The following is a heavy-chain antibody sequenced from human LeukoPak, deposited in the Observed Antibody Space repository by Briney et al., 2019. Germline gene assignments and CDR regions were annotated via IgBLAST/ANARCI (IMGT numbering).Heavy chain of an antibody. CDR1: GFTFDNYA. V-gene: IGHV3-43D*04. CDR3: AKSPRMVSDAFDV. Sequence: PGGSLRLSCAASGFTFDNYAMHWVRQAPGKGLEWVSLISWDGGSTYYAESVKCRFTVSRDNRGNSLYLQMNNLRAEDTALYYCAKSPRMVSDAFDVWGQGTMVTVSS. CDR2: ISWDGGST. J-gene: IGHJ3*01. D-gene: IGHD5-18*01.